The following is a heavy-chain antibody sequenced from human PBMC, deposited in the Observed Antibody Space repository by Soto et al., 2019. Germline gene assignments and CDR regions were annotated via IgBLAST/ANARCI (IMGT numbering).Heavy chain of an antibody. V-gene: IGHV3-53*02. CDR3: ATYSSLDY. Sequence: EVQLVETGGSLIQPGGSLRLSCAASGFTVSKNYMSWVRQAPGKGLEWVSLIYSGGSTYYADSVKGRFTISRDNSKNTLYLQMNSLRAEVTAVYYCATYSSLDYWGQGTLVTVSS. D-gene: IGHD6-13*01. CDR1: GFTVSKNY. CDR2: IYSGGST. J-gene: IGHJ4*02.